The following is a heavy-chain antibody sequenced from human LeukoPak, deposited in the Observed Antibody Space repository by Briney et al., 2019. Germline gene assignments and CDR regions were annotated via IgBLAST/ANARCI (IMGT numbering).Heavy chain of an antibody. CDR1: GYTFTGYY. CDR3: ARGYWSSGWSSYYYMDV. J-gene: IGHJ6*03. D-gene: IGHD6-13*01. V-gene: IGHV1-8*02. CDR2: VNPNSGNT. Sequence: ASVKVSCKASGYTFTGYYMHWVRQAPGQGLEWMGWVNPNSGNTGYAQKFQGRVTMTRNTSISTTYVELNSLTSEDTAVYYCARGYWSSGWSSYYYMDVWGKGTTVTISS.